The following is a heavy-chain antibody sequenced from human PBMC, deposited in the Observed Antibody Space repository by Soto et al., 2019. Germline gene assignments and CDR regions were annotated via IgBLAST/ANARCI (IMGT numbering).Heavy chain of an antibody. Sequence: GGSLRLSCAASGFTFSNAWMNWVRQAPGKGLEWVGRIKSKTDGGTTDYAAPVKGRFTISRDDSKNTLYLQMNSLKTEDTAVYYCTSSSSWHYYYGMDVWGQGTTVTVSS. D-gene: IGHD6-13*01. CDR3: TSSSSWHYYYGMDV. V-gene: IGHV3-15*07. CDR1: GFTFSNAW. CDR2: IKSKTDGGTT. J-gene: IGHJ6*02.